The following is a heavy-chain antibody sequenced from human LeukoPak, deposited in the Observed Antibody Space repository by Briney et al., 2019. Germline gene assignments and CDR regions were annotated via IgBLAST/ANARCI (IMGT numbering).Heavy chain of an antibody. CDR3: ARTGKSNYDILTGYYPTYFDY. CDR2: INPNSGGT. D-gene: IGHD3-9*01. J-gene: IGHJ4*02. CDR1: GYTLTGYY. V-gene: IGHV1-2*02. Sequence: ASVKVSCKASGYTLTGYYMHWVRQAPGQGLEWMGWINPNSGGTNYAQKFQGRVTMTRDTSISTAYMELRSLRSDDTAVYYCARTGKSNYDILTGYYPTYFDYWGQGTLVTVSS.